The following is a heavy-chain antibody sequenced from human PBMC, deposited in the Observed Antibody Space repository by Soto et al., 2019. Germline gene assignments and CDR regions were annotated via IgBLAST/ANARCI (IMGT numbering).Heavy chain of an antibody. J-gene: IGHJ3*02. D-gene: IGHD3-16*01. Sequence: QVQLVQSGAEMKKPGASVKVSCKTSGYTFTTHGINWVRQAPGQGLEWMGWINPYNANTNYAQKLQGRVNMTTDTSTSTAYMDLRSLTSDDTAVYYCARDRVAGIWGDAFDIWGQGTMVTVSS. V-gene: IGHV1-18*04. CDR3: ARDRVAGIWGDAFDI. CDR1: GYTFTTHG. CDR2: INPYNANT.